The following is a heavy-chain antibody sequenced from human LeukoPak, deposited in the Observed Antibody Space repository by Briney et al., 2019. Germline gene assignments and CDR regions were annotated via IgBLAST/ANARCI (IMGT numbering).Heavy chain of an antibody. D-gene: IGHD6-13*01. V-gene: IGHV3-48*01. CDR1: GFTFSSYG. J-gene: IGHJ4*02. Sequence: GGSLRLSCAASGFTFSSYGMSWVRQAPGKGLEWVSYISTSSRTIYYADSVKGRFTISRDNAKNSLYLQMNSLRAEDTAMYYCASDGYSNSFAYWGQGTLVTVSS. CDR3: ASDGYSNSFAY. CDR2: ISTSSRTI.